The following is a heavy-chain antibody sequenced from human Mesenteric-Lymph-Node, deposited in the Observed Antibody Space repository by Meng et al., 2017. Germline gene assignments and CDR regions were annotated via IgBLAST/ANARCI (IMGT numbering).Heavy chain of an antibody. J-gene: IGHJ3*02. Sequence: ASVKVSCKASGYTFTTYDITWVRQAPGQGLEWMGRINSYNGNTNYAQKLQVRVTMTTDTSTSTAYMELRSLRSDDTAVYYCARGVVRGVRGYAFDIWGQGTMVTVSS. CDR3: ARGVVRGVRGYAFDI. CDR2: INSYNGNT. D-gene: IGHD3-10*01. CDR1: GYTFTTYD. V-gene: IGHV1-18*01.